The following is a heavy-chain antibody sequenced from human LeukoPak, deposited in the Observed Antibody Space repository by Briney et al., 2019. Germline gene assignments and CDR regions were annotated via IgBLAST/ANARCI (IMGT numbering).Heavy chain of an antibody. J-gene: IGHJ4*02. D-gene: IGHD2-2*01. CDR2: ISGSGGGT. V-gene: IGHV3-23*01. Sequence: GGSLRLSCAASGFTFSSYAMSWVRQAPGKGLEWVSAISGSGGGTYYADSVKARFTISRDNSKNTLYLQMNSLRAEDTAVYYCARPYSSSVQRYFDYWGQGTLVTVSS. CDR1: GFTFSSYA. CDR3: ARPYSSSVQRYFDY.